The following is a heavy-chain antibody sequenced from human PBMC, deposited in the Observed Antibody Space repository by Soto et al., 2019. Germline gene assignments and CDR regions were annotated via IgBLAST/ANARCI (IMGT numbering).Heavy chain of an antibody. CDR3: ARGLPEVVPAILTWFDP. CDR1: GGSISSGDYY. J-gene: IGHJ5*02. Sequence: QVQLQESGPGLVKPSQTLSLTCTVSGGSISSGDYYWSWIRQPPGKGLEWIGYIYYSGSTYYNPSLKSRVTISVDTSKNQFSLKLSSVTAADPAVYYCARGLPEVVPAILTWFDPWGQGTLVTVSS. V-gene: IGHV4-30-4*01. CDR2: IYYSGST. D-gene: IGHD2-21*02.